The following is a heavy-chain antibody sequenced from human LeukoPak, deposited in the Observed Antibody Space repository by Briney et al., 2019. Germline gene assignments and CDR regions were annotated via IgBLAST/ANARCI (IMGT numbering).Heavy chain of an antibody. CDR3: ARQRCSGGSCYSMMDV. V-gene: IGHV5-51*01. Sequence: GGSLKISCKGSGYSFTSYWIGWVRQMPGKGLEWIGIIYPGDSDTRYSPSFQGQVTISADKPISTAYLQWSSLKASDTAMYYCARQRCSGGSCYSMMDVWGKGTTVTVSS. CDR1: GYSFTSYW. D-gene: IGHD2-15*01. J-gene: IGHJ6*04. CDR2: IYPGDSDT.